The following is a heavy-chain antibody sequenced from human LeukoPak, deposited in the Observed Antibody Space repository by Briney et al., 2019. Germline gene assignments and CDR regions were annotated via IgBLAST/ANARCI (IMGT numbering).Heavy chain of an antibody. V-gene: IGHV3-7*01. Sequence: GGSLRLSCAASGFTFSSYWMSWVRQAPGKELEWVAIIKPDGSESYCVDSVEGRFTVSRDNTKNSLYLQMNSLRAEDTPVYYCARDTLSGVIIGPRMDVWSQGTTVTVSS. CDR3: ARDTLSGVIIGPRMDV. CDR1: GFTFSSYW. CDR2: IKPDGSES. D-gene: IGHD3-3*01. J-gene: IGHJ6*02.